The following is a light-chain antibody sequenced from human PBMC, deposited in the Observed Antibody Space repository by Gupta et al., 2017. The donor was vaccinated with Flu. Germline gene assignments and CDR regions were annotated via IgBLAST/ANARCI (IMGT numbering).Light chain of an antibody. V-gene: IGKV2-30*02. CDR2: KGS. CDR3: GQGKSCPRV. CDR1: HCRAHRNSTKS. Sequence: AVIYCITIHCRAHRNSTKSLAWFQQTPGQAPRRLIYKGSKLDPGVPDRFSGSGSGTDFTLKISRGEAEDVGVYYCGQGKSCPRVFGHGTNVDIK. J-gene: IGKJ3*01.